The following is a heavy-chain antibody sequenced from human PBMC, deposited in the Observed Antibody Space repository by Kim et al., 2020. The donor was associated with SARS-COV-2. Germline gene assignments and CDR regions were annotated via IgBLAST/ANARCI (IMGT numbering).Heavy chain of an antibody. V-gene: IGHV3-13*01. CDR3: ARAWGSYRSGNYSGMDV. CDR1: GFSSSNYD. J-gene: IGHJ6*02. Sequence: GGSLRLSCAASGFSSSNYDMHWVRQTTGEGLEWVSSIGTLGDTFYPDSVKGRFTISRGDAENSLYLLMNSLRVGDTAIYYCARAWGSYRSGNYSGMDVWGQRTTVTVSS. CDR2: IGTLGDT. D-gene: IGHD3-16*02.